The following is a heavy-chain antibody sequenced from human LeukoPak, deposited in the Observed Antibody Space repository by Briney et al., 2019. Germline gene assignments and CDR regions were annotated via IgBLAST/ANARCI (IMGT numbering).Heavy chain of an antibody. CDR3: XRDRAXNYFXX. CDR2: ISNDGSRK. CDR1: GFTFSRHG. V-gene: IGHV3-30*03. J-gene: IGHJ4*02. Sequence: GGSLRLSCAPSGFTFSRHGMHWVRQAPGKGLEWVAIISNDGSRKYYAHSVEGRFTISRDNSKNTLYLQMDSLRAEDTAVYYCXRDRAXNYFXXWXQGTLVTVSS.